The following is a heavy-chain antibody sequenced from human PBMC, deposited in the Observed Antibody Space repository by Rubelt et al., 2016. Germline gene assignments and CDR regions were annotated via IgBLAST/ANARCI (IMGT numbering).Heavy chain of an antibody. J-gene: IGHJ4*02. CDR3: AKDRYYYDTSGYLDY. D-gene: IGHD3-22*01. CDR1: GFTFSNAW. V-gene: IGHV3-9*01. Sequence: EVQLVESGGGLVKPGGSLRLSCAASGFTFSNAWMNWVRQAPGKGLEWVSSISWNSGNIAYADSVKGRFTISRDNAKNSLDWQMNRLGAEDTALYYCAKDRYYYDTSGYLDYWGQGTLVTVSS. CDR2: ISWNSGNI.